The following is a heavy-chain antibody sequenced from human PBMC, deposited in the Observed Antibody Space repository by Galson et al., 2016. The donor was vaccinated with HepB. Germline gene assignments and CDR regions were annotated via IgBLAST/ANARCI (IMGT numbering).Heavy chain of an antibody. D-gene: IGHD2-8*01. CDR1: GYTFSSYS. CDR2: ISGYSGNT. Sequence: SVKVSCKASGYTFSSYSITWVRQAPGQGLEWMGWISGYSGNTNYAQKLQDRVTMTTDTSTNTAYMELRSLRSDDTAVYYCASGGKGGYCIKGVCLPFAYWGQGTLCTVSS. CDR3: ASGGKGGYCIKGVCLPFAY. J-gene: IGHJ4*02. V-gene: IGHV1-18*04.